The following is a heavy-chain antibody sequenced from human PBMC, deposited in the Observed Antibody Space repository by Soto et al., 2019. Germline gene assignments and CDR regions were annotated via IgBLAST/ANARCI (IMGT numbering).Heavy chain of an antibody. J-gene: IGHJ3*01. V-gene: IGHV3-21*02. D-gene: IGHD2-15*01. CDR1: GFTFASYH. CDR3: AGGYCGGGGCYLRRDAFDV. CDR2: INPSSSHI. Sequence: EVQLVESGGGLVMPGGSLRLSCAASGFTFASYHMSWVRLAPGKGLYWVSSINPSSSHIYYADSVRGRFTISRDDSKNSLHLHMNSLRTEDVAIYYCAGGYCGGGGCYLRRDAFDVWGQGQRSPSP.